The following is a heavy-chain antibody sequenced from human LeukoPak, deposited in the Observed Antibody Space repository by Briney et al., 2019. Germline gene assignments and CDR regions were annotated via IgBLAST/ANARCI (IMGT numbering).Heavy chain of an antibody. D-gene: IGHD6-19*01. CDR2: IYTSGST. CDR1: GGSISSYY. Sequence: SETLSLTCTVAGGSISSYYWSWIRQPAGKGLEWIGRIYTSGSTNYNPSLKSRVTMSVDTSKNQFSLKLSSVTAADTAVYYCARGGTSGWYPYYFDYWGQGTLVTVSS. V-gene: IGHV4-4*07. CDR3: ARGGTSGWYPYYFDY. J-gene: IGHJ4*02.